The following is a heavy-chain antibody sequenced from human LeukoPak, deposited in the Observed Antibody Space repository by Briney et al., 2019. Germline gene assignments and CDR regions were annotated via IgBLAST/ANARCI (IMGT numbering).Heavy chain of an antibody. D-gene: IGHD3-3*01. Sequence: QPGGPLRLSCAASGFTFSSYWMSWVRQAPGKGLEWVANIIQDGSERNYVDSVKGRFTISRDNAKNSLYLQVNSLRVEDTAVYYCAGGSGSSWFDPWGQGTQLTVSS. V-gene: IGHV3-7*03. CDR3: AGGSGSSWFDP. J-gene: IGHJ5*02. CDR2: IIQDGSER. CDR1: GFTFSSYW.